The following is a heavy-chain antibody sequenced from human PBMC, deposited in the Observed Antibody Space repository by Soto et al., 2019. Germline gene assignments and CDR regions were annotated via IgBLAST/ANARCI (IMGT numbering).Heavy chain of an antibody. J-gene: IGHJ4*02. CDR3: ARAHRYDYVWGSYGYYFDY. CDR1: GGSFSGYY. V-gene: IGHV4-59*01. CDR2: IYYSGST. Sequence: SETLSLTCAVYGGSFSGYYWSWIRQPPGKGLEWIGYIYYSGSTNYNPSLKSRVTISVDTSKNQFSLKLSSVTAADTAVYYCARAHRYDYVWGSYGYYFDYWGQGTLVTVSS. D-gene: IGHD3-16*01.